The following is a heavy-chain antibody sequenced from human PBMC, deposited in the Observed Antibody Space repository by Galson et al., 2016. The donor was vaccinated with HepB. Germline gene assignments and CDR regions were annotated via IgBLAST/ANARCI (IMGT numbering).Heavy chain of an antibody. CDR3: AREGYYYGSSGRRGGDI. CDR2: IYYSGST. CDR1: GGSISSSDYY. J-gene: IGHJ3*02. Sequence: SETLSLTCTVSGGSISSSDYYWGWIRQPPGKGLEWIGSIYYSGSTYYNPSLKSRVTISVDTSKNQFSLKLSSVTAADTAVYYCAREGYYYGSSGRRGGDIWGQGTMVTVSS. D-gene: IGHD3-22*01. V-gene: IGHV4-39*02.